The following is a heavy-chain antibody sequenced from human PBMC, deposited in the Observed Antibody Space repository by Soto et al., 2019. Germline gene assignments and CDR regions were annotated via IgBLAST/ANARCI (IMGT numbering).Heavy chain of an antibody. V-gene: IGHV1-18*01. CDR2: ISGFNDDT. CDR3: ARSGSYYPARNWFGP. D-gene: IGHD3-10*01. CDR1: GYTFTSYG. J-gene: IGHJ5*02. Sequence: QVQLVQSGAEMKNPGASVKVSCKASGYTFTSYGISWVRQAPGQGLEWMGWISGFNDDTNHAQKLQGRVTMTKDTSTITAYMELRSLKSDDTAVYYCARSGSYYPARNWFGPWGQGTLVTVSS.